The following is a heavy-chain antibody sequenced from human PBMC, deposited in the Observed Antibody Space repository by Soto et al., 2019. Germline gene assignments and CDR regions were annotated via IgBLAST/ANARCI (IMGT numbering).Heavy chain of an antibody. CDR2: ISATGGGT. V-gene: IGHV3-23*01. D-gene: IGHD3-16*01. CDR1: GFKFSNYA. CDR3: AKDRRAGGNSAFYFGF. J-gene: IGHJ4*02. Sequence: ASVKVSCAASGFKFSNYAMSWVRQAPGKGLEWVSLISATGGGTYYADSVKGRFTISRDNSHNTLYLQVHSLTAEDTAVYYCAKDRRAGGNSAFYFGFWGQGAQVTVSS.